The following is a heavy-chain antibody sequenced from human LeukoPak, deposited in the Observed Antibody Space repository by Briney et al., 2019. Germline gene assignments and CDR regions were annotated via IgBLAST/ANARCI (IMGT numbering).Heavy chain of an antibody. CDR3: ATENHITDNYYYYYMDV. Sequence: ASVKVSCKVSGYTLTELSMHWVRQAPGKGLEWMGGFDPEDGETIYAQKFQGRVTMTEDTSTDTAYMELSSLRSEDTAVYHCATENHITDNYYYYYMDVWGKGTTVTVSS. J-gene: IGHJ6*03. CDR2: FDPEDGET. CDR1: GYTLTELS. D-gene: IGHD1-14*01. V-gene: IGHV1-24*01.